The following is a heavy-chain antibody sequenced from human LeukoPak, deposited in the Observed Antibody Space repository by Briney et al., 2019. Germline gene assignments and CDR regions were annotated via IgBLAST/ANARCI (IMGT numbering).Heavy chain of an antibody. CDR1: TGSISSHY. D-gene: IGHD1-26*01. CDR2: VYYSGST. J-gene: IGHJ4*02. Sequence: SETLSLTCTVSTGSISSHYWNWIRQPPGKGLEWIGNVYYSGSTKYNPSLKSRVTISVDTSKNQFSLKVRSVTAADTAVYYCARDGVGAIDYWGQGTLVTVSS. V-gene: IGHV4-59*11. CDR3: ARDGVGAIDY.